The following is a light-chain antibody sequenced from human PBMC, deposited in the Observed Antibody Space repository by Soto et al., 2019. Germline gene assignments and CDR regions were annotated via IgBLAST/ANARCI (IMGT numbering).Light chain of an antibody. Sequence: QSALTQPASVSGSPGQSITISCTGTSSDVGGHNYVSWYQQYPGKAPKLMIYEVSNRPSGVSNRFSGSKSGNTASLTISGLQAEDEADYYCSSYTSSSTPVVFGGGTKLTVL. CDR1: SSDVGGHNY. CDR2: EVS. CDR3: SSYTSSSTPVV. J-gene: IGLJ2*01. V-gene: IGLV2-14*01.